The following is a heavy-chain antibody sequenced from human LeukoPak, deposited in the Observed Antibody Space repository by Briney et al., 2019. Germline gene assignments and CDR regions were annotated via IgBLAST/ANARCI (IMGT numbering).Heavy chain of an antibody. CDR1: GYTFTSYY. V-gene: IGHV1-2*06. CDR2: INPNSGGT. D-gene: IGHD5-18*01. J-gene: IGHJ3*02. CDR3: ARGRRSERGYSYGELVDAFDI. Sequence: ASVKVSCKASGYTFTSYYMHWVRQAPGQGLEWMGRINPNSGGTNYAQKFQGRVTMTRDTSISTAYMELSRLRSDDTAVYYCARGRRSERGYSYGELVDAFDIWGQGTMVTVSS.